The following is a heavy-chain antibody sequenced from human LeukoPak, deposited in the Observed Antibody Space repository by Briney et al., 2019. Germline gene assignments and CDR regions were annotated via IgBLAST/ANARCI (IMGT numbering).Heavy chain of an antibody. CDR2: INHSGST. Sequence: SETLSLTCAVYGGSFSGYYWSWIRQPPGKGLEWIGEINHSGSTNFNPSLKSRVTISLDTSKNQFSLRLSSVTAADTAMYYCTRGFLGLNGGVWGQGTTVTVSS. D-gene: IGHD1-26*01. CDR1: GGSFSGYY. V-gene: IGHV4-34*01. CDR3: TRGFLGLNGGV. J-gene: IGHJ6*02.